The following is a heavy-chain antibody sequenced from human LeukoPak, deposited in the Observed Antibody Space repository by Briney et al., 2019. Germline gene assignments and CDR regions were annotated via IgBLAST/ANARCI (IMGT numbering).Heavy chain of an antibody. CDR1: GYTFTSYY. CDR3: ARDNSYSDSSWWFDP. Sequence: ASVKVSCKASGYTFTSYYMHWVRQAPEQGLEWMGLINPSGSSTLYAQKFQGRVTMTGDTSTNTDYMELSSLRSEDTAVYYCARDNSYSDSSWWFDPWGQGTLVTVSS. D-gene: IGHD1-26*01. CDR2: INPSGSST. V-gene: IGHV1-46*01. J-gene: IGHJ5*02.